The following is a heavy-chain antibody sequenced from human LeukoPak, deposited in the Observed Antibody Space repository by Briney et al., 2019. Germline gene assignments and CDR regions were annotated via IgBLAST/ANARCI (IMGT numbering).Heavy chain of an antibody. V-gene: IGHV3-23*01. J-gene: IGHJ4*02. CDR1: GFTFSSYA. CDR2: IFGSGDTT. Sequence: SGGSLRLSCAASGFTFSSYAMNWVPQAPGKGLEWVSIIFGSGDTTYYADSVRARFTVSRDNSKNTLYLQMNSLRPEDTAMYYCAKRNTMVRGGLSFDYWGQGILVTVSS. CDR3: AKRNTMVRGGLSFDY. D-gene: IGHD3-10*01.